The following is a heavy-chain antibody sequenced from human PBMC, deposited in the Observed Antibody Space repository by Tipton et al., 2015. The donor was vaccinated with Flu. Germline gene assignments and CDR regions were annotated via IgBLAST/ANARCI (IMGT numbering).Heavy chain of an antibody. CDR2: IYYSGST. CDR3: ARGGRRDGHNC. D-gene: IGHD5-24*01. CDR1: GDSISSYY. J-gene: IGHJ4*02. Sequence: TLSLTCTVSGDSISSYYWSWIRQPPGKGLEWIGYIYYSGSTNFNPSLKSRVTISVDSSKNQFSLKLTSVTAADTAVYYCARGGRRDGHNCWGQGTLVTVSS. V-gene: IGHV4-59*01.